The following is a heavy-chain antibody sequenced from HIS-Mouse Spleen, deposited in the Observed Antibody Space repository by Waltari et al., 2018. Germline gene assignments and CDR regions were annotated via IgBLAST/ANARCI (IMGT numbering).Heavy chain of an antibody. V-gene: IGHV3-15*01. CDR3: TTDEDIVGATSCYY. D-gene: IGHD1-26*01. CDR2: IKSKTDGGTT. J-gene: IGHJ4*02. Sequence: EVQLVESGGGLVKPGGSLRLSCAASGFTFSNAWMSWVRQAPGKGLEWVGRIKSKTDGGTTDYAAPVKGRFTISRDDSKNTLYLQMNSLKTEDTAVYYCTTDEDIVGATSCYYWGQGTLVTVSS. CDR1: GFTFSNAW.